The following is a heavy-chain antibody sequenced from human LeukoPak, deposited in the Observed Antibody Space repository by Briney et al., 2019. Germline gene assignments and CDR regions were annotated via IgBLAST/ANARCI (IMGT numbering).Heavy chain of an antibody. CDR2: ISSSSSYI. CDR3: AREDVDTAMVTSNNWFDP. J-gene: IGHJ5*02. V-gene: IGHV3-21*01. Sequence: GGSLRLSCAASGFTFSSYSMNWVRQAPGKGLEWVSSISSSSSYIYYADSVKGRSTISRDNAKNSLYLQMNSLRAEDTAVYYCAREDVDTAMVTSNNWFDPWGQGTLVTVSS. CDR1: GFTFSSYS. D-gene: IGHD5-18*01.